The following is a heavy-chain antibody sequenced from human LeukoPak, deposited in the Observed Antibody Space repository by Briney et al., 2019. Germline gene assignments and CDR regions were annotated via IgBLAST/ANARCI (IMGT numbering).Heavy chain of an antibody. CDR3: ASSSSYYFYAMDV. CDR1: GFTFSSYG. D-gene: IGHD2-2*01. V-gene: IGHV3-53*04. J-gene: IGHJ6*02. Sequence: GGSLRLSCAASGFTFSSYGMSWVRQAPGKGLEWVSTIYSDGNTYYADSVKGRFTISRHSSENTLYLQMNSLKPEDAAMYYCASSSSYYFYAMDVWGQGTTVTVSS. CDR2: IYSDGNT.